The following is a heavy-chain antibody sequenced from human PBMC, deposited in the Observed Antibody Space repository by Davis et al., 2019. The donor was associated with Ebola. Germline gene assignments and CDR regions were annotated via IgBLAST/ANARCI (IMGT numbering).Heavy chain of an antibody. J-gene: IGHJ5*02. CDR3: ARSITMIVGTNWFDP. Sequence: AASVKVSCKASGYTFTSYGIRWVRQAPGQGLEWMGWISAYNGNTNYAQKLQGRVTMTTDTSTSTAYMELRSLRSDDTAVYYCARSITMIVGTNWFDPWGQGTLVTVSS. V-gene: IGHV1-18*04. D-gene: IGHD3-22*01. CDR2: ISAYNGNT. CDR1: GYTFTSYG.